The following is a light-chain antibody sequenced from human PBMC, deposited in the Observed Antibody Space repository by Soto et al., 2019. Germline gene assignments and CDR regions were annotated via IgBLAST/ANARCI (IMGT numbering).Light chain of an antibody. Sequence: EIVVTQSPATLYLSPGERATLSCRASQSVNNYLAWYQQKPGQAPRLLIYDTSDRASGIPARFSGSGSGTDFTLTISSLEPEDFAVFYCQQRSVWPWTFGQGTKVDIK. J-gene: IGKJ1*01. V-gene: IGKV3-11*01. CDR3: QQRSVWPWT. CDR1: QSVNNY. CDR2: DTS.